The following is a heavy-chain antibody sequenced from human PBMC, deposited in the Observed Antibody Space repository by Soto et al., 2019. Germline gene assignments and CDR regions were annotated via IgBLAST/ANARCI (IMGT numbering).Heavy chain of an antibody. V-gene: IGHV1-46*01. D-gene: IGHD5-12*01. J-gene: IGHJ4*02. CDR3: AREMATIRGVYFDY. CDR1: GYSFTSYY. Sequence: GASVKVSCKASGYSFTSYYMHWVRQAPGQGLEWMGIIDPTGGSAKYAQKFQGRVTMTRDTSTNTVYMDVSSLRSEDTAVYYCAREMATIRGVYFDYWGQGTPVTVSS. CDR2: IDPTGGSA.